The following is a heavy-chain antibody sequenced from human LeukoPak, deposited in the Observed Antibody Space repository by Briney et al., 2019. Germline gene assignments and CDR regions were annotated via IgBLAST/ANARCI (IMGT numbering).Heavy chain of an antibody. Sequence: PSETLSLTCTVSGGSISSYYWSWIRRPPGKGLEWIGYIYYSGSTNYNPSLKSRVTISVDTSKNQLSLKLSSVTAADTAVYYCAGLHPRNTVDFWGQGTLVTVSS. J-gene: IGHJ4*02. CDR2: IYYSGST. CDR3: AGLHPRNTVDF. V-gene: IGHV4-59*08. CDR1: GGSISSYY. D-gene: IGHD2-8*02.